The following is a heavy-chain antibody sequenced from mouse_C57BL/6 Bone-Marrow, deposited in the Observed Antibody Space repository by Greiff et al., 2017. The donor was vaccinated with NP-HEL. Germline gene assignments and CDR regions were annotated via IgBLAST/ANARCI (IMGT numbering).Heavy chain of an antibody. Sequence: DVQLVESGGGLVQPKGSLKLSCAASGFSFNTYAMNWVRQAPGKGLEWVARIRSKSNNYATYYADSVKDRFTISRDDSESMLYLQMNNLKTEDTAMYYCVRRGFPMDYWGQGTSVTVSS. CDR3: VRRGFPMDY. CDR1: GFSFNTYA. CDR2: IRSKSNNYAT. J-gene: IGHJ4*01. V-gene: IGHV10-1*01.